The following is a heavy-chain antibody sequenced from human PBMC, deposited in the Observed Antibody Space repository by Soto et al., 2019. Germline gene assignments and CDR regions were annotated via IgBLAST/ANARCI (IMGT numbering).Heavy chain of an antibody. CDR2: IYQSGST. CDR3: ARASATIAAAAIFDY. J-gene: IGHJ4*02. CDR1: GGAISSSKW. V-gene: IGHV4-4*02. D-gene: IGHD6-13*01. Sequence: SDTLSLTCAVSGGAISSSKWWSWVRHPPGKGLEWIGEIYQSGSTNYNPSLESRVRMSVDKSRNQFSLKLTSVSAADTAVYYCARASATIAAAAIFDYWGQGTLVTVS.